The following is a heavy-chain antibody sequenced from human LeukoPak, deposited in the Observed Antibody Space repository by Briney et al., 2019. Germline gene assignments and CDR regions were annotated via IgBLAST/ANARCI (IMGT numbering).Heavy chain of an antibody. V-gene: IGHV3-30*02. CDR3: AKDYSSGVTIFGVALD. J-gene: IGHJ4*02. Sequence: PGGSLRLSCAASGFTFSSYGMHWVRQAPGKGLEWVAFIRYDGSNKYYADSVKGRFTISRDNSKNTLYLQMNSLRAEDTAVYYCAKDYSSGVTIFGVALDWGRGTLVTVSS. D-gene: IGHD3-3*01. CDR1: GFTFSSYG. CDR2: IRYDGSNK.